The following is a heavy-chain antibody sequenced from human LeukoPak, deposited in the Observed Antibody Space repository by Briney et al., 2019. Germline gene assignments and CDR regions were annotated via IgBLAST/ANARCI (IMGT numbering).Heavy chain of an antibody. CDR2: IDQGGSEK. Sequence: GGSLRLSCAASGFAFSTYWMNWVRQAPGKGLEWVANIDQGGSEKYSVDSVKGRFTISRDNAKNSLYLQLNSLRAEDTAVYYCARGSCGWHFDYWGQGTLVTVSS. D-gene: IGHD6-19*01. CDR3: ARGSCGWHFDY. CDR1: GFAFSTYW. V-gene: IGHV3-7*04. J-gene: IGHJ4*02.